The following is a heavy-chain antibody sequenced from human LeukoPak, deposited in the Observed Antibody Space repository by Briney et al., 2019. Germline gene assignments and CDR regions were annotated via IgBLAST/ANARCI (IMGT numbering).Heavy chain of an antibody. J-gene: IGHJ4*02. D-gene: IGHD2/OR15-2a*01. CDR1: GYTFNSYG. CDR2: ISGYNGNT. Sequence: ASVKVSCKASGYTFNSYGISWVRQAPGQGLKWMGWISGYNGNTKYAQNLQGRAAMTTDTSTSTAYMELTSLTSDDTAVYYCARDRGNSGNYFRYWGQGTLVTVSS. CDR3: ARDRGNSGNYFRY. V-gene: IGHV1-18*01.